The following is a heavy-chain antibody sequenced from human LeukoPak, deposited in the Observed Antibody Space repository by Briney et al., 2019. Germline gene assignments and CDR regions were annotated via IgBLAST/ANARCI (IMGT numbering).Heavy chain of an antibody. V-gene: IGHV5-51*01. CDR2: IYPGDSDT. D-gene: IGHD5-24*01. J-gene: IGHJ4*02. CDR1: VYSFTNYW. Sequence: GESLKISCNGSVYSFTNYWICWVRPMPGKGLECMGIIYPGDSDTRYSPSFQGQVTISAEKSISTACLQWRSLKASDTAMYYCARRGSDGGGFDYWGQGNLVTVSS. CDR3: ARRGSDGGGFDY.